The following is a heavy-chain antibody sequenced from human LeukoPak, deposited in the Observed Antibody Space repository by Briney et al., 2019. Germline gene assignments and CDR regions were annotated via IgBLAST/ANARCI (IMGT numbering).Heavy chain of an antibody. J-gene: IGHJ4*02. CDR2: IYNGGST. D-gene: IGHD4-23*01. CDR1: GASVNSDSYC. CDR3: ARHYRGLDY. V-gene: IGHV4-61*03. Sequence: SETLSLTCTVSGASVNSDSYCWSWIRQPPGKGLEWVGHIYNGGSTNYNPSLKSRVTTSVDTSKNHFSVKLSSVTAADTAVYYCARHYRGLDYWGQGTLATVSS.